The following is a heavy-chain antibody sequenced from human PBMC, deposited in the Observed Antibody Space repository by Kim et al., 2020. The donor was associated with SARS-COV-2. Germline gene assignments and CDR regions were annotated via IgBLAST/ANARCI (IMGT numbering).Heavy chain of an antibody. J-gene: IGHJ5*02. Sequence: GESLKISCKGSGYSFTSYWIGWVRQMPGKGLEWMGIIYPGDSDTRYSPSFQGQVTISADKSISTAYLQWSSLKASDTAMYYCARLTYNSEREPTVSWFDPWGQGTLVTVSS. CDR2: IYPGDSDT. V-gene: IGHV5-51*01. D-gene: IGHD1-20*01. CDR1: GYSFTSYW. CDR3: ARLTYNSEREPTVSWFDP.